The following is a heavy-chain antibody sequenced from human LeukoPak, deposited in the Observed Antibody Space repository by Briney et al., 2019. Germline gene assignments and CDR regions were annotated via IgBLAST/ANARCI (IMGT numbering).Heavy chain of an antibody. CDR2: MNPNSGNT. V-gene: IGHV1-8*01. CDR1: GYTFTSYD. D-gene: IGHD2-8*01. Sequence: ASVKVSCKASGYTFTSYDINWVRQATGQGLEWMGWMNPNSGNTGYAQKFQGRVTMTRNTSISTAYMELSSLRSEDTAVYYCARDCTNGVCYTFYYYGMDVWGQGTTVTVSS. J-gene: IGHJ6*02. CDR3: ARDCTNGVCYTFYYYGMDV.